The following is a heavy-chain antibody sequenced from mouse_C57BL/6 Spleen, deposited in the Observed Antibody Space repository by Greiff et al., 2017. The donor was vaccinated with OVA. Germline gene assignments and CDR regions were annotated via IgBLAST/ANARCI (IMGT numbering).Heavy chain of an antibody. CDR1: GYTFTSYW. D-gene: IGHD2-4*01. J-gene: IGHJ1*03. Sequence: VQLQQPGAELVKPGASVKLSCKASGYTFTSYWMHWVKQRPGRGLEWIGRIDPNSGGTKYNEKFKSKANLTVDKPSSTAYMQLSSLTSEDSAVYYCARAPTYDYDERVWYFDVWGTGTTVTVSS. V-gene: IGHV1-72*01. CDR2: IDPNSGGT. CDR3: ARAPTYDYDERVWYFDV.